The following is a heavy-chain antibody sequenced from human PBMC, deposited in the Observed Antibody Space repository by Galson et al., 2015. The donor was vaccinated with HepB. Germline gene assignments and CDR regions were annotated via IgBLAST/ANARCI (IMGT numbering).Heavy chain of an antibody. Sequence: NLSLTCTVSGGSIGTYYWSWIRQPPGKGLDWIGSIYFSGSTNYNPSLESRVAISVDTSKNQFSLKLSSVTAADTAVYYCAKTRAAWDYWGQGTLVTVSS. D-gene: IGHD2-15*01. CDR3: AKTRAAWDY. J-gene: IGHJ4*02. V-gene: IGHV4-59*08. CDR1: GGSIGTYY. CDR2: IYFSGST.